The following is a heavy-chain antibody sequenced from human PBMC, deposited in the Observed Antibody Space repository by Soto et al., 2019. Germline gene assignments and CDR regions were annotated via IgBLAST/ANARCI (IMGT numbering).Heavy chain of an antibody. CDR2: IYYSGST. CDR3: ARGVVAATEDTDAFDI. Sequence: SETLSLTCTVSGGSISSGGYYWSWIRQHPGKGLEWIGYIYYSGSTYYNPSLKSRVTISVDTSKNQFSLKLSSVTAADTAVYYCARGVVAATEDTDAFDIWGQGTMVTVPS. V-gene: IGHV4-31*03. D-gene: IGHD2-15*01. CDR1: GGSISSGGYY. J-gene: IGHJ3*02.